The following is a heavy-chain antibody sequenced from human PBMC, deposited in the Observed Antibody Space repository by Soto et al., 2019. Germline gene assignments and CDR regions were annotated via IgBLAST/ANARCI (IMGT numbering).Heavy chain of an antibody. CDR2: ISGSAATT. J-gene: IGHJ4*02. V-gene: IGHV3-23*01. Sequence: EVQLLESGGGLVQPGGSLRLSCAASGFTFSSYAMNWVRQAPGKGLEWVSAISGSAATTHFADSVKGRFTISRDNSKKTLYLQMNRLRAEDTAVYYCARDRSYYDSSGSYAPPYWGQGTLVTVSS. CDR3: ARDRSYYDSSGSYAPPY. CDR1: GFTFSSYA. D-gene: IGHD3-22*01.